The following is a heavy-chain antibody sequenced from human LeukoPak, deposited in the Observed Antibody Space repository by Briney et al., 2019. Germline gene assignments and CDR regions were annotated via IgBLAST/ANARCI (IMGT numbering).Heavy chain of an antibody. D-gene: IGHD1-14*01. CDR3: ARDRAPYGSEPFDP. V-gene: IGHV4-39*07. J-gene: IGHJ5*02. Sequence: SETLSPTCTVSGGSISSSSYYWGWIRQPPGKGLEWIGSIYYTGSTYYSPSLKSRVTISLDTSKNQFSLKLTSVTAADTAVYYCARDRAPYGSEPFDPWGQGTLVTVSS. CDR1: GGSISSSSYY. CDR2: IYYTGST.